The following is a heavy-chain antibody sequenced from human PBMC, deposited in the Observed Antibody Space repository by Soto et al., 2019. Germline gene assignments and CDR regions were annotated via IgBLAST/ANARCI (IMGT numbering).Heavy chain of an antibody. D-gene: IGHD2-8*01. Sequence: QVQLVESGGAVVQPGRSLRLSCAASRFTFSSYGMHWVRQAPGKGLEWVAFIWFDGSNKYYGDSVKGRFTISRDNSKNKGYVQMNSLRPEDTAVSYCARDRHKMVASFSSRHFDYWGPGTLVTVSS. CDR3: ARDRHKMVASFSSRHFDY. CDR2: IWFDGSNK. CDR1: RFTFSSYG. V-gene: IGHV3-33*01. J-gene: IGHJ4*02.